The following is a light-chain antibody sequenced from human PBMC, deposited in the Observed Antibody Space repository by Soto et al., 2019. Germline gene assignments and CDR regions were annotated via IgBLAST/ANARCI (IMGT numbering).Light chain of an antibody. CDR1: QSVSN. Sequence: EIVLTQSPGTLSLSPGETATLSCRASQSVSNLTWNQQQPGQAPRLLIYAASSRATGIPDRFSGSGSLTDFTLTISRLEPEDFAVYYCQQYCGSPLYTVGQGTKVDIK. J-gene: IGKJ2*01. V-gene: IGKV3-20*01. CDR2: AAS. CDR3: QQYCGSPLYT.